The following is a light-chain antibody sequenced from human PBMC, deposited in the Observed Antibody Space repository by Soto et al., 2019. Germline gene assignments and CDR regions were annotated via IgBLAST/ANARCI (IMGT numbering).Light chain of an antibody. CDR3: QQYDSSPRT. J-gene: IGKJ1*01. V-gene: IGKV1-5*01. Sequence: DIQMTQSPSTLSAFVGDRVTITCRASQSVNSWLAWYQQRPGKAPKLLIYDASTLESGVPSRFSGSGSGTEFTLTISSLQPDDFATYYCQQYDSSPRTFGQGTKVE. CDR2: DAS. CDR1: QSVNSW.